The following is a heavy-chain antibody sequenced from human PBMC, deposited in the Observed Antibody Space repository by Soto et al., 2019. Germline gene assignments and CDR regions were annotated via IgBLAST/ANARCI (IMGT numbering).Heavy chain of an antibody. CDR1: GFTFSSSA. D-gene: IGHD2-2*01. CDR2: ITISGDST. Sequence: GGSLRLSCAASGFTFSSSAMNWVRQAPGKGLEWVSVITISGDSTSYADSVKGRFTISRDNSKNTLYLQMNSLRAGDTAVYYCAREGMPGTIDYWGQGTLVTVSS. CDR3: AREGMPGTIDY. J-gene: IGHJ4*02. V-gene: IGHV3-23*01.